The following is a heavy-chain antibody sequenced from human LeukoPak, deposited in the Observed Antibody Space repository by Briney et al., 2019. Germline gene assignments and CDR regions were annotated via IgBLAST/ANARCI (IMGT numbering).Heavy chain of an antibody. D-gene: IGHD1-26*01. CDR3: ARGVTNDAFDI. V-gene: IGHV4-38-2*02. J-gene: IGHJ3*02. CDR1: GYSISSSYY. Sequence: SETLSLTCTVSGYSISSSYYWGWIRQPPGKGLEWIGSIYYSGSTYYNPSLKSRVTISVDTSKNQFSLKLSSVTAADTAVYYCARGVTNDAFDIWGQGTMVTVSS. CDR2: IYYSGST.